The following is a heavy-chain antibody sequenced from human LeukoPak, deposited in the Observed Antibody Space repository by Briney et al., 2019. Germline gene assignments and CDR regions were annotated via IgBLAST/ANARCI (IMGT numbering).Heavy chain of an antibody. CDR3: ARSWNLVSGSHY. CDR1: GYAFTGYY. D-gene: IGHD3-22*01. V-gene: IGHV1-2*02. J-gene: IGHJ4*02. CDR2: INPNSGGT. Sequence: ASVKVSCKASGYAFTGYYMHWVRQAPGQGLEWMGWINPNSGGTNYAQKVQGRGTMTRDTSISTAYMELSRLRSDDTAVYYCARSWNLVSGSHYWGQGTLVTVSS.